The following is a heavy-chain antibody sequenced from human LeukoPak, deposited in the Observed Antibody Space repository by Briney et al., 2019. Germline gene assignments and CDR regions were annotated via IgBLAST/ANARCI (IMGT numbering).Heavy chain of an antibody. CDR1: GFTFSSYG. CDR2: ISGSGGST. CDR3: ARAPRADYNWYWSY. J-gene: IGHJ4*02. V-gene: IGHV3-23*01. D-gene: IGHD4-11*01. Sequence: GGSLRLSCAASGFTFSSYGMSWVRQAPGKGLEWVSAISGSGGSTYYADSVKGRFTISRDNSKNTLYLQMNSLRAEDTAVYYCARAPRADYNWYWSYWGQGTLVTVSS.